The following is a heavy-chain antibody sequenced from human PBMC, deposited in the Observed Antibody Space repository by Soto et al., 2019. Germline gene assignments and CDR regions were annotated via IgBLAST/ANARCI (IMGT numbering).Heavy chain of an antibody. CDR3: ARVLRYLKYCFDY. V-gene: IGHV3-21*01. J-gene: IGHJ4*02. D-gene: IGHD3-9*01. CDR2: ISSSSSYI. CDR1: GFTFSSYS. Sequence: NPGGSLRLSCAASGFTFSSYSMNWVRQAPGKGLEWVSSISSSSSYIYYADSVKGRFTISRDNAKNSLYLQMNSLRAEDTAVYYCARVLRYLKYCFDYWGQGTLVTVSS.